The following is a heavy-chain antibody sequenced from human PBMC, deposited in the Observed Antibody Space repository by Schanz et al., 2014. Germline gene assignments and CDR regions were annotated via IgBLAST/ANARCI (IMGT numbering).Heavy chain of an antibody. CDR1: GFTFSSYG. CDR3: ARESGPYYDKSMDV. V-gene: IGHV3-30*19. Sequence: QVQLVESGGGVVQPGRSLRLSCAASGFTFSSYGMHWVRQAPGKGLEWVALISNDGSIKYYADSVEGRFTISRDNSRNTLYLQMNSLRAEDTALYYCARESGPYYDKSMDVWGQGTTVAVSS. J-gene: IGHJ6*02. D-gene: IGHD3-9*01. CDR2: ISNDGSIK.